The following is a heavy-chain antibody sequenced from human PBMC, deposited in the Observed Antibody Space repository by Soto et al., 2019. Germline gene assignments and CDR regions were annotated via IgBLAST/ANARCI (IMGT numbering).Heavy chain of an antibody. J-gene: IGHJ5*02. CDR3: AKAIGSVTTSNPIANWFDP. Sequence: LRLSCAASGFTFSSYSMSWVRQAPGKGLEWVSAISGSGGSTYYADSVKGRFTISRDNSKNTLYLQMNSLRAEDTAVYYCAKAIGSVTTSNPIANWFDPWGQGTLVTVSS. CDR2: ISGSGGST. CDR1: GFTFSSYS. V-gene: IGHV3-23*01. D-gene: IGHD4-17*01.